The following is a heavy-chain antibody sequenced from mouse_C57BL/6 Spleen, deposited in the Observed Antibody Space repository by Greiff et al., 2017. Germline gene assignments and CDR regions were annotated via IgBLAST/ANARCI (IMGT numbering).Heavy chain of an antibody. CDR1: GFTFSSYG. CDR3: DGFAY. J-gene: IGHJ3*01. CDR2: ISSGGSYT. V-gene: IGHV5-6*01. Sequence: EVKVVESGGDLVKPGGSLKLSCAASGFTFSSYGMSWVRQTPDKRLEWVATISSGGSYTSYPDSVKGRFTISRDNAKNTLYLQMSSLKSEDTAMYYCDGFAYWGQGTLVTVSA. D-gene: IGHD1-1*02.